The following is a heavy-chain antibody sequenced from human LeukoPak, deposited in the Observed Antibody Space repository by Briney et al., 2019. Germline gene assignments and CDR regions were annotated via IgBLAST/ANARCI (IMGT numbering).Heavy chain of an antibody. CDR2: IYYSGRA. V-gene: IGHV4-59*01. CDR3: TRAGYTYGFDY. J-gene: IGHJ4*02. CDR1: GGSISSYY. D-gene: IGHD2-8*01. Sequence: SETLSLTCTVSGGSISSYYWSWIRQSPGKGLEWIGFIYYSGRATYNPALKSRVTTSVDTSKNQFSLKLTSVTAADTALYYCTRAGYTYGFDYWGQGALVTVSS.